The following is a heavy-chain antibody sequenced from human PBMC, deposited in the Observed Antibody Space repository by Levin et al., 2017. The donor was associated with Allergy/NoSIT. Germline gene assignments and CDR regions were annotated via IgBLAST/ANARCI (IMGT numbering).Heavy chain of an antibody. V-gene: IGHV3-72*01. D-gene: IGHD5-12*01. Sequence: GESLKISCAASGFTFSDHYMDWARQATGKGLEWVGRIRNKANRFTTEYAASVKGRFTISREESKNSVYLQMNSLKTEDTAGYYCTVAITTNGLDVWGQGTTVTVSS. J-gene: IGHJ6*02. CDR3: TVAITTNGLDV. CDR2: IRNKANRFTT. CDR1: GFTFSDHY.